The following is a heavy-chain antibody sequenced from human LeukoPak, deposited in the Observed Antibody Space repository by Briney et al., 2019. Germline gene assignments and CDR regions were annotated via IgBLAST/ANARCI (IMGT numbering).Heavy chain of an antibody. Sequence: SETLSLTCTVSGGSISSYYWSWIRQPPGKGLEWIGYIYYSGSTNYNPSLKSRVTLSVDTSRNQFSLNLNSVTAADTAVYYCARYGSNSGWKSFDVWGHGTMVTVSS. CDR2: IYYSGST. D-gene: IGHD6-25*01. V-gene: IGHV4-59*01. CDR3: ARYGSNSGWKSFDV. CDR1: GGSISSYY. J-gene: IGHJ3*01.